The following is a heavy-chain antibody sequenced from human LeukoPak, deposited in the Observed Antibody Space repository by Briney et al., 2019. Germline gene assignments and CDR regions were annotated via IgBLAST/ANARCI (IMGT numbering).Heavy chain of an antibody. CDR1: GFTFSSYA. CDR2: ISATSGSA. Sequence: GGSLRLSCAASGFTFSSYAMSWVRQAPGKGLEWVSLISATSGSAYYADSVKGRFTISRDSSKNTMYLQMNSLRAEDTAIYYCAKFSSGWAYFDYWGQGTLVTVSS. V-gene: IGHV3-23*01. D-gene: IGHD6-19*01. J-gene: IGHJ4*02. CDR3: AKFSSGWAYFDY.